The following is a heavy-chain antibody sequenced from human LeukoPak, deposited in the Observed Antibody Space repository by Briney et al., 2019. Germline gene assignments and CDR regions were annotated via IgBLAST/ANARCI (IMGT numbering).Heavy chain of an antibody. Sequence: PSETLSLTWPVPCCSHRRWWLQLGRVRQPPRKGPEWIGSIYYSGSTYYNPSLKSRVTITVDTSKNQFSLKLSSVTAADTAVYYCARFSSSSSYFDYWGQGTLVTVSS. CDR3: ARFSSSSSYFDY. D-gene: IGHD6-13*01. CDR1: CSHRRWWLQ. CDR2: IYYSGST. J-gene: IGHJ4*02. V-gene: IGHV4-39*01.